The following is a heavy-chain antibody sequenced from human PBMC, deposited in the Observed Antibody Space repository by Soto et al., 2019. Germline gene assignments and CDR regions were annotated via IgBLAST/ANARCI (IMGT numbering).Heavy chain of an antibody. D-gene: IGHD2-2*01. CDR3: ARDCSSSSCSVWRY. CDR1: GFGLKNYA. J-gene: IGHJ4*02. V-gene: IGHV3-23*01. Sequence: GGSLRLSCAASGFGLKNYAMTWVRQAPGKGLEWVSGITGSGDKTYYADSAKGRFIISRDNSENTLYLQMNSLRAEDTALYYCARDCSSSSCSVWRYWGQGTQVTVSS. CDR2: ITGSGDKT.